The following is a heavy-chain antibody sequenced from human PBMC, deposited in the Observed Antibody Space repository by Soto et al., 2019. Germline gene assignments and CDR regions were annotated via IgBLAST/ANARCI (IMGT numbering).Heavy chain of an antibody. CDR1: SGSIISGDYY. V-gene: IGHV4-30-4*01. Sequence: SETLSLTCTVSSGSIISGDYYWSWIRQTPGKGLEWIGDIYYSGDTNYNPSLKSRVTISVDTSKNQFSLKLSSVTAADTAVYYCARKTPLWLAVNWFDPWGQGTLVTVSS. CDR2: IYYSGDT. D-gene: IGHD5-18*01. CDR3: ARKTPLWLAVNWFDP. J-gene: IGHJ5*02.